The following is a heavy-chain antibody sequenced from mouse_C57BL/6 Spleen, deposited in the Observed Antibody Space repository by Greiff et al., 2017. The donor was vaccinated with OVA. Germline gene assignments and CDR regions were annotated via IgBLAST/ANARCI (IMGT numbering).Heavy chain of an antibody. V-gene: IGHV1-47*01. D-gene: IGHD1-1*01. CDR1: GYTFTTYP. J-gene: IGHJ2*01. Sequence: QVHVKQSGAELVKPGASVKMSCKASGYTFTTYPIEWMKQNHGKSLEWIGNFHPYNDDTKYNEKFKGKATLTVEKSSSTVYLELSRLTSDDSAVYYCARNLLLRGYYFDYWGQGTTLTVSS. CDR2: FHPYNDDT. CDR3: ARNLLLRGYYFDY.